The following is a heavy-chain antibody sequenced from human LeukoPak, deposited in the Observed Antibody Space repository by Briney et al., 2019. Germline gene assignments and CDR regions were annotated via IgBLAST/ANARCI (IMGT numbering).Heavy chain of an antibody. Sequence: PSETLSLTCTVSGGSISSSSYYWGWIRQPPGKGLEWIGSIYYSGSTYYNPSLKSRVTISVDTSKNQFSLNLRSVTAADTAVYYCATRANSEEWGQGTLVTVSS. CDR3: ATRANSEE. CDR2: IYYSGST. J-gene: IGHJ4*02. V-gene: IGHV4-39*07. CDR1: GGSISSSSYY.